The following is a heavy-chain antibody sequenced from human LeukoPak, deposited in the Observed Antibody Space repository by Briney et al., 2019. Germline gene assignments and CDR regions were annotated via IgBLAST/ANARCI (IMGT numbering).Heavy chain of an antibody. CDR2: IKHSGII. J-gene: IGHJ4*02. CDR3: ARGLVSGGILEWLLD. V-gene: IGHV4-34*01. Sequence: GSLRLSCAASGFTFSSYWMHWVRQPPGKGLEWIGEIKHSGIIHYNPSLKSRVSISVDTSNNQFSLKLNSVTAADTAVYYCARGLVSGGILEWLLDWAQGTLVTVSS. CDR1: GFTFSSYW. D-gene: IGHD3-3*01.